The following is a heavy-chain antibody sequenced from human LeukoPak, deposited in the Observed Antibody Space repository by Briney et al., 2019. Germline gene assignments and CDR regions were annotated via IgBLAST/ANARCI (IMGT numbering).Heavy chain of an antibody. Sequence: KPSETLSLICTVSGGSISSSIHYWGWIRQPPGKGLEWIGSIYYNGNSYYKQSLKSRVTISLDTSKNQLSLILNSVTAADTAVYYCARFDDEPVWGQGTLVTVSS. J-gene: IGHJ4*02. CDR3: ARFDDEPV. CDR1: GGSISSSIHY. D-gene: IGHD1-14*01. V-gene: IGHV4-39*07. CDR2: IYYNGNS.